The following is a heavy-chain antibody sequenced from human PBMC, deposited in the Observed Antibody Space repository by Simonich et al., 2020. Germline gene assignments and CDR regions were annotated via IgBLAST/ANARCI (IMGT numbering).Heavy chain of an antibody. V-gene: IGHV4-39*01. CDR3: ARQRVLMVYAIDY. D-gene: IGHD2-8*01. CDR1: GGSISSSSYY. Sequence: QLQLQESGPGLVKPSETLSLTCTVSGGSISSSSYYWGWIRQPPGKGLEWIGSIYYSGSTYSNPSLKSRVTISVDTSKNQFSLKLSSVTAADTAVYYCARQRVLMVYAIDYWGHGTLVTVSS. CDR2: IYYSGST. J-gene: IGHJ4*01.